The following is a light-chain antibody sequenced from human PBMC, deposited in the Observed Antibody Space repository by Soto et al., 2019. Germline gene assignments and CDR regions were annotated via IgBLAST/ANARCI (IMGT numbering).Light chain of an antibody. Sequence: EIVLTQSPATLSLSPGERATLSCRASQSVSSYLHWYQQKPGQAPRFLIYDATNTATGIPARFSGSGSGTDFTLTISSLEAEDFGDYYWQQRSSLPPTLSGGTKVEIK. J-gene: IGKJ4*01. V-gene: IGKV3-11*01. CDR3: QQRSSLPPT. CDR1: QSVSSY. CDR2: DAT.